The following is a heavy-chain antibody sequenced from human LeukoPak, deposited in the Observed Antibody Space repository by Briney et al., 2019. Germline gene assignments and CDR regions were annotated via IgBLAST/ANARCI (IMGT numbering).Heavy chain of an antibody. CDR2: IYTSGST. CDR1: GGSISSYY. J-gene: IGHJ2*01. Sequence: SETLSLTCTVSGGSISSYYWSWIRQPAGRGLEWIGRIYTSGSTNYNPSLKSRVTMSVDTSKNQFSLKLSSVTAADTAVYYCARTSTSGWYFDLWGRGTLVTVSS. D-gene: IGHD3-16*01. V-gene: IGHV4-4*07. CDR3: ARTSTSGWYFDL.